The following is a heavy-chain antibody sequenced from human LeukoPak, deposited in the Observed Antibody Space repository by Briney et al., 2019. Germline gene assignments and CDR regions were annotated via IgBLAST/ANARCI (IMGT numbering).Heavy chain of an antibody. J-gene: IGHJ4*02. D-gene: IGHD3-22*01. CDR3: APMGMIVVEEGDY. CDR2: INPNSGGT. V-gene: IGHV1-2*02. Sequence: ASVKVSCKASGYTFTGYYMHWVRQAPGQGLEWMGWINPNSGGTNYAQKFQGRVTMTRDTSISTAYMELSRLRSDDTAVYYCAPMGMIVVEEGDYWGQGTLGTVPS. CDR1: GYTFTGYY.